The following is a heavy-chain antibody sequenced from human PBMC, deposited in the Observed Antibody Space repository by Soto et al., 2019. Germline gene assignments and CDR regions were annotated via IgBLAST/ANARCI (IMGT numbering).Heavy chain of an antibody. V-gene: IGHV4-59*01. CDR1: GGSISSYY. CDR2: IYHSGST. CDR3: GRAVDSAMVDNWIDS. D-gene: IGHD5-18*01. J-gene: IGHJ5*01. Sequence: SETLSLTCTVSGGSISSYYWSWIRQPPGKGLEWIGYIYHSGSTYYNPSLKSRVTISVDRSKNQFSLTLTSLTAADTAVYYCGRAVDSAMVDNWIDSRGQGTLVTVSS.